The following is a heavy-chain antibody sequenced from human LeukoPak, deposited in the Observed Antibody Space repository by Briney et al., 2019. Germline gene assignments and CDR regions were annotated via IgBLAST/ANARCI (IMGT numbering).Heavy chain of an antibody. D-gene: IGHD6-19*01. CDR2: MNPNSGNT. CDR3: ARDGIAVAGNAFDI. V-gene: IGHV1-8*01. J-gene: IGHJ3*02. Sequence: ASVKVSCKASGYTFTSYDINWVRQATGQGLEWMGWMNPNSGNTGYAQKLQGRVTMTTDTSTSTAYMELRSLRSDDTAVYYCARDGIAVAGNAFDIWGQGTMVTVSS. CDR1: GYTFTSYD.